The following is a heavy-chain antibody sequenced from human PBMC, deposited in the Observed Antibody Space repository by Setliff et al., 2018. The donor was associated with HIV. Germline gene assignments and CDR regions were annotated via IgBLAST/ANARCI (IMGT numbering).Heavy chain of an antibody. CDR2: IYWDDDE. Sequence: SGPTLVNPTETLTLTCTFSGFSLSTTGVGVGWIRQPPGKALEWLTLIYWDDDERYNPSLKDRLTITKATSNNHVVLMMSNMYPADTATYYCTHVNNFRSVYFASWGQGTLVTVSS. V-gene: IGHV2-5*02. J-gene: IGHJ4*02. CDR1: GFSLSTTGVG. D-gene: IGHD1-1*01. CDR3: THVNNFRSVYFAS.